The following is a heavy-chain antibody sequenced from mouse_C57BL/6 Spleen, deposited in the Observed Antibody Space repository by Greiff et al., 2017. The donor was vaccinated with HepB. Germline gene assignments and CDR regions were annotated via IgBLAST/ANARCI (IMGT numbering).Heavy chain of an antibody. CDR1: GYTFTSYG. CDR2: IDPRSGNT. D-gene: IGHD1-1*01. CDR3: AREGITTVVATEDFDY. Sequence: VQLQQSGAELARPGASVKLSCKASGYTFTSYGISWVKQRTGQGLEWIGEIDPRSGNTYYNEKFKGKATLTADKSSSTAYMELRSLTSEDSAVYFCAREGITTVVATEDFDYWGQGTTLTVSS. J-gene: IGHJ2*01. V-gene: IGHV1-81*01.